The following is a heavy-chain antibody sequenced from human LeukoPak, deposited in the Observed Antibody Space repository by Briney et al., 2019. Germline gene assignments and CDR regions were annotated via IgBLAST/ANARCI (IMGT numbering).Heavy chain of an antibody. J-gene: IGHJ4*02. CDR2: IRYDGSNK. V-gene: IGHV3-30*02. D-gene: IGHD1-26*01. CDR1: GFTFSSYG. CDR3: AKAGTLGIRVGATDYFDY. Sequence: PGGSLRLSCAASGFTFSSYGMHWVRQAPGKGLEWVAFIRYDGSNKYYADSVKGRFTISRDNFKNTLYLQMNSLRAEDTAVYYCAKAGTLGIRVGATDYFDYWGQGTLVTVSS.